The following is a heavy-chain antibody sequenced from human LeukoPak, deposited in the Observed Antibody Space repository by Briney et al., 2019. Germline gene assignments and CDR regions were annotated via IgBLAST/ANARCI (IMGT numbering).Heavy chain of an antibody. D-gene: IGHD5-18*01. J-gene: IGHJ4*02. CDR3: QTTYRYSYGFGK. Sequence: PSQTLSLTCGVSGGSISKSDYYWSWIRQPPGKGLEWIGYIHYSGTTHYNPSLKSRVTISVDTSKNQFSLKLSSVTAADTAVYYCQTTYRYSYGFGKWGQGTLVTVSS. CDR2: IHYSGTT. CDR1: GGSISKSDYY. V-gene: IGHV4-30-4*08.